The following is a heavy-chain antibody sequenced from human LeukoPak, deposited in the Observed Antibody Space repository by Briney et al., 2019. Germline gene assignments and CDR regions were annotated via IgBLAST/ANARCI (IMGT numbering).Heavy chain of an antibody. CDR2: ISGSGGTT. D-gene: IGHD5-18*01. J-gene: IGHJ6*03. CDR1: GFTFSDYG. Sequence: GGSLRLSCGASGFTFSDYGMSWVRQAPGKGLEWVSAISGSGGTTYYGESVKGRFTMSRDNAKNTLYLQMNSLRAEDTAVYYCARGARGTAYYYMDVWGKGTTVTISS. V-gene: IGHV3-23*01. CDR3: ARGARGTAYYYMDV.